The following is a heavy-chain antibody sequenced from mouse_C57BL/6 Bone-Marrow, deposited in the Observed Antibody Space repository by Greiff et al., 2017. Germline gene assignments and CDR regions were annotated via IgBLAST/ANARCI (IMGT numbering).Heavy chain of an antibody. Sequence: QVQLQQSGAELSRPGASVKLSCKASGYTFTSYGISWVKQRTGQGLEWIGEVYPRSGNTYYNEKFQGKATLTADKSSSTAYMELRSLTSEDSAVYFCAYYYGSRYYAMDYWGQGTSVTVSS. CDR1: GYTFTSYG. J-gene: IGHJ4*01. CDR2: VYPRSGNT. CDR3: AYYYGSRYYAMDY. V-gene: IGHV1-81*01. D-gene: IGHD1-1*01.